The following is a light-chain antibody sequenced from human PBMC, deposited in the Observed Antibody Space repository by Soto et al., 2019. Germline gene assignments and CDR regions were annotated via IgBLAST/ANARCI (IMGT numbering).Light chain of an antibody. V-gene: IGKV1-39*01. CDR2: AAS. Sequence: DIQMTQSPSSLSASVGDRVTITCRASQSIRSYLNWYQQKPGKAPLLMIYAASNLQSGVPSRFSGSGSGTDFTLTISSLQPEDFATYYCHQTYTIPFTFGAGTKVEIK. J-gene: IGKJ4*01. CDR3: HQTYTIPFT. CDR1: QSIRSY.